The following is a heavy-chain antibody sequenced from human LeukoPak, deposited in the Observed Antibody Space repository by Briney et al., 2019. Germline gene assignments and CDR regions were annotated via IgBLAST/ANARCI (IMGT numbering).Heavy chain of an antibody. V-gene: IGHV4-4*07. Sequence: PSQTLSLTCTVSGGSISSYYWSWLRQPAGKGLEWIGRIYSDASTNYNPSLKSRVTMSVDTSKNQFSLKLRSVTAADTAVYYCAREGGYWGQGTLVTVSS. CDR3: AREGGY. CDR2: IYSDAST. CDR1: GGSISSYY. J-gene: IGHJ4*02. D-gene: IGHD3-16*01.